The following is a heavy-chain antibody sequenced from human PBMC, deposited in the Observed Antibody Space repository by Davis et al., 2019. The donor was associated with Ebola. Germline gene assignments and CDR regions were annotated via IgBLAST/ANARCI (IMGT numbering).Heavy chain of an antibody. CDR2: IYYSGST. CDR3: ASYSSGWSPDY. V-gene: IGHV4-39*01. D-gene: IGHD6-19*01. J-gene: IGHJ4*02. CDR1: GGSISSSSYY. Sequence: PSETLSLTCTVSGGSISSSSYYWGWIRQPPGKGLEWIGSIYYSGSTYYNPSLKSRVTISVDTSKNQFSLKLSSVTAADTAVYYCASYSSGWSPDYWGQGTLVTVSS.